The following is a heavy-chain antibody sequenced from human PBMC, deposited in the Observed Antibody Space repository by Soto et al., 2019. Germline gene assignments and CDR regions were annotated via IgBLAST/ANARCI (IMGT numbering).Heavy chain of an antibody. J-gene: IGHJ3*02. D-gene: IGHD3-22*01. CDR2: IDWDDDK. CDR1: GFSLSTSGMC. Sequence: GSGPTLVNPTQTLTLACTFSGFSLSTSGMCVSWIRQPPGKALEWLARIDWDDDKYYSTSLKTRLTISKDTSKNQVVLTMTNMDPVDTATYYCARVYYYDSGGPGAFDIWGQGTMVTVSS. CDR3: ARVYYYDSGGPGAFDI. V-gene: IGHV2-70*11.